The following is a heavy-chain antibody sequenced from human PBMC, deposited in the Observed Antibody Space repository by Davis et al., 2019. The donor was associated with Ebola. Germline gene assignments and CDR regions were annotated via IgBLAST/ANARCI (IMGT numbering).Heavy chain of an antibody. CDR2: IPYDGIDK. Sequence: PGGSLRLSCVASEFTFRSYGMHWVRQAPGKGLEWVAFIPYDGIDKYYEDSVKDRFTISRDNSKNILYLQMNSLRGEDSAVYYCAKGQSDSATGGYWGQGTLVTVSS. CDR3: AKGQSDSATGGY. J-gene: IGHJ4*02. V-gene: IGHV3-30*02. D-gene: IGHD3-10*01. CDR1: EFTFRSYG.